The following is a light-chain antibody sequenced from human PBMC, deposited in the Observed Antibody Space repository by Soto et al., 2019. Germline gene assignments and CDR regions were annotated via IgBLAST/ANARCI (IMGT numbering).Light chain of an antibody. Sequence: QSALTQPASVSGSPGQSITISCTGTSSDVGGYNYVSWYQQHPGKAPKLMIYEVSNLPSGVSNRFSGSKSGNTASLTISGLQAEDEADYYCSSYTSSSTPLYVFGTGTKLTVL. CDR3: SSYTSSSTPLYV. J-gene: IGLJ1*01. CDR2: EVS. CDR1: SSDVGGYNY. V-gene: IGLV2-14*01.